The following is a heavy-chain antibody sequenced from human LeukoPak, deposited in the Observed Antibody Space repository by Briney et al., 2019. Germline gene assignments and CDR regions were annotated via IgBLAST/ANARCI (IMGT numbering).Heavy chain of an antibody. J-gene: IGHJ4*02. Sequence: PSETLSLTCTVSGGSISSSSYYWGWIRQPPGKGLEWIGSIYYSGSTYYNPSLKSRVTISVDTSKNQFSLKLSSVTAADTAVYYCARHDYGDYGVDYWGQGTLVTVSS. V-gene: IGHV4-39*01. CDR2: IYYSGST. CDR1: GGSISSSSYY. CDR3: ARHDYGDYGVDY. D-gene: IGHD4-17*01.